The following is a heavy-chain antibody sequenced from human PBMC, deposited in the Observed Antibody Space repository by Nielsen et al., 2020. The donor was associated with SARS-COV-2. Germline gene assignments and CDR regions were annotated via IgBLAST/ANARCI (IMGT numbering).Heavy chain of an antibody. CDR2: ISSSGSTI. CDR3: ARDLGPWYFDL. CDR1: GFTFSDYY. D-gene: IGHD3-16*01. J-gene: IGHJ2*01. Sequence: GESLKISCAASGFTFSDYYMSWIRQAPGKGLEWVSYISSSGSTIYYADSVKGRFTISRDNAKNSLYLQMNSLRAEDTAVYYCARDLGPWYFDLWGRGTLVTVSS. V-gene: IGHV3-11*04.